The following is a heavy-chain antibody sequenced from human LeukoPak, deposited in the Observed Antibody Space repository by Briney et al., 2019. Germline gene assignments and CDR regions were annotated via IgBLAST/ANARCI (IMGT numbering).Heavy chain of an antibody. V-gene: IGHV4-59*01. CDR2: IYYSGST. CDR3: ATGAAGTKNWFDP. D-gene: IGHD6-13*01. J-gene: IGHJ5*02. CDR1: GGSISSYY. Sequence: PSETLCLTCTVSGGSISSYYWSWIRQPPGKGLEWIGYIYYSGSTNYNPSLKSRVTISVDTSKNQFSLKLSSVTAADTAVYYCATGAAGTKNWFDPWGQGTLVTVSS.